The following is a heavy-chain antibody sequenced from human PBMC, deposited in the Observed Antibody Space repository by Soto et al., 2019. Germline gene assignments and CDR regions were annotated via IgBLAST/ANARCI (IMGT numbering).Heavy chain of an antibody. Sequence: GGSLRLSCAASGFTFSSYSMNWVRQAPGKGLEWVSSISSSSSYIYYADPVKGRFTISRDNAKNSLYLQMNSLRAEDTAVYYCARADSSSHTNWFDPWGQGTLVTVSS. D-gene: IGHD6-13*01. V-gene: IGHV3-21*01. CDR3: ARADSSSHTNWFDP. CDR2: ISSSSSYI. J-gene: IGHJ5*02. CDR1: GFTFSSYS.